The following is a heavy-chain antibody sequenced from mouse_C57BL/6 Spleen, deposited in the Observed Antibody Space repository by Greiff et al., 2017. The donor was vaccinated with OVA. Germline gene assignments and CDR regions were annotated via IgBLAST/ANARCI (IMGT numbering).Heavy chain of an antibody. J-gene: IGHJ4*01. CDR1: GYTFTSYW. Sequence: QVQLQQSGAELVKPGASVKLSCKASGYTFTSYWMHWVKQRPGQGLEWIGMIHPNSGSTNYNEKFKSKATLTVDKSSSTAYMQLSSLTSEDSAVYYCARNRYYAMDYWGQGTSVTVSS. V-gene: IGHV1-64*01. CDR3: ARNRYYAMDY. CDR2: IHPNSGST.